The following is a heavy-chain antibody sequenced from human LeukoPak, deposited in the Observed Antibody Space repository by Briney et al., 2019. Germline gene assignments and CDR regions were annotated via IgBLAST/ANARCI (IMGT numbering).Heavy chain of an antibody. CDR1: GRSFSGYY. CDR3: ARVVPPRVERDYYYYMDV. D-gene: IGHD6-25*01. J-gene: IGHJ6*03. V-gene: IGHV4-34*01. CDR2: INHSGIT. Sequence: PSETLSLTCAVYGRSFSGYYWTWILQTPGKGLEWIGEINHSGITDYNPSLRSRVTISVDTSKNQFSLKLSSVTAADTAVYYCARVVPPRVERDYYYYMDVWGKGTTVTVSS.